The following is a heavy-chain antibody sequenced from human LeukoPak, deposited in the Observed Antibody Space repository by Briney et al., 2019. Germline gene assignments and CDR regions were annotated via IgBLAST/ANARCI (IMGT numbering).Heavy chain of an antibody. V-gene: IGHV4-4*07. D-gene: IGHD3-22*01. CDR2: IYTSGST. Sequence: SETLSLTCTVSGGSISSYYWSWIRQPAGKGLEWIGRIYTSGSTNYNPSIKSRVTMSVDMSKNQFSLKLSSVTAADTAVYYCARGSHSGDYDRLDYWGQGTLVTVSS. CDR1: GGSISSYY. CDR3: ARGSHSGDYDRLDY. J-gene: IGHJ4*02.